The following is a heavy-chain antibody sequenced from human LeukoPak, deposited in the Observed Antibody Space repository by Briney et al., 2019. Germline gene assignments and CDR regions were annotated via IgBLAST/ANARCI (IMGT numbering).Heavy chain of an antibody. CDR2: ISNSGVNT. D-gene: IGHD5-18*01. Sequence: GGSLRLSCAASGFTFSNCAMSWVRQAPGRGLKWVSGISNSGVNTYYADSVKGRLTIARDNSKDTLYLQMNSLRAEDTAVYYCAKARSGSSYDYFDYWGQGTLVTVSS. CDR3: AKARSGSSYDYFDY. V-gene: IGHV3-23*01. CDR1: GFTFSNCA. J-gene: IGHJ4*02.